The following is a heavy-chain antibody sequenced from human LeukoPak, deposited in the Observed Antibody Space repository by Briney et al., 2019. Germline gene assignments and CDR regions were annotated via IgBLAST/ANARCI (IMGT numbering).Heavy chain of an antibody. Sequence: SETLSLTCAVSGGSISSSNWWSWVRQPPGKGLEWIGEIYHSGSTNYNPSLKSRVTISVDKSKNQFSLKLSSVTAADTAVYYCARDYYGSGSYYALVWFDPWGQGTLVTVSS. CDR2: IYHSGST. J-gene: IGHJ5*02. CDR3: ARDYYGSGSYYALVWFDP. CDR1: GGSISSSNW. D-gene: IGHD3-10*01. V-gene: IGHV4-4*02.